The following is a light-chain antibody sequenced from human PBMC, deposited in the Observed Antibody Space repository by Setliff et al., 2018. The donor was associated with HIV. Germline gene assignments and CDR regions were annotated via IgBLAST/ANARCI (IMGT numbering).Light chain of an antibody. CDR2: DVS. V-gene: IGLV2-14*01. CDR1: SSDVGGYNY. Sequence: QSALAQPASVSGSPGQSITISCTGTSSDVGGYNYVSWYQQHPGKAPKLMIFDVSRRPSGVSNRFSGSKSGNTASLTTSGLQAEDEADYYCTSYTSSFTYVFGSGTKVTVL. J-gene: IGLJ1*01. CDR3: TSYTSSFTYV.